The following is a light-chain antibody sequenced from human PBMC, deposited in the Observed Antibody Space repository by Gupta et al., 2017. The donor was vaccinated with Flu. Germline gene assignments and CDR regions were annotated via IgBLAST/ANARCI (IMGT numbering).Light chain of an antibody. Sequence: PGERATLSCRASQSVSSYLAWYQQTPGQAPRLLIYDTSNRATGIPARFSGSGSGTDFTLTISSLEPEDFAVYYCQQRRNWYSFGQGTKLEIK. CDR1: QSVSSY. CDR2: DTS. V-gene: IGKV3-11*01. CDR3: QQRRNWYS. J-gene: IGKJ2*01.